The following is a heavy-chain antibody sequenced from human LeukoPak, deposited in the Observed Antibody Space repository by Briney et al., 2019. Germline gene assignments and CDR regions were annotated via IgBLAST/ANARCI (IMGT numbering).Heavy chain of an antibody. CDR2: ISGSGGST. CDR1: GFTFSSYS. V-gene: IGHV3-23*01. CDR3: AKVGASSWTDAFDI. D-gene: IGHD6-13*01. J-gene: IGHJ3*02. Sequence: PGGSLRPSCAASGFTFSSYSMSSVRQAPGKGLEWDSAISGSGGSTYYADSVQGRLTISRDNSKNTLYLQMNSLRAEDTAVYYCAKVGASSWTDAFDIWGQGTMVTVSS.